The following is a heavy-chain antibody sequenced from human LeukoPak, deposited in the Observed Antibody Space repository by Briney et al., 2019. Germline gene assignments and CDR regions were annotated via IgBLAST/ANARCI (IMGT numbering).Heavy chain of an antibody. CDR2: INPNSGGT. CDR3: ARAATMIVVVIPDFDY. Sequence: GASVKVSRKASGYTFTGYYMHWVRQAPGQGLEWMGWINPNSGGTNYAQKFQGRVTMTRDTSISTAYMELSRLRSDDTAVYYCARAATMIVVVIPDFDYWGQGTLVTVSS. CDR1: GYTFTGYY. V-gene: IGHV1-2*02. J-gene: IGHJ4*02. D-gene: IGHD3-22*01.